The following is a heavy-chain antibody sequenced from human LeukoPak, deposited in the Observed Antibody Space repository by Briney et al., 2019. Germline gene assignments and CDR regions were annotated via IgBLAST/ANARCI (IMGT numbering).Heavy chain of an antibody. Sequence: GGSLRLSCAASGFTFSSYWMSWVRQAPGKGLEWVANIKQDGSEKYYVDSVKGRFTISRDNAKNSLYLQMNSLRTEDTALYYCAKDATPIRYYYGSGSYIDYWGQGTLVTVSS. D-gene: IGHD3-10*01. V-gene: IGHV3-7*03. CDR3: AKDATPIRYYYGSGSYIDY. CDR2: IKQDGSEK. CDR1: GFTFSSYW. J-gene: IGHJ4*02.